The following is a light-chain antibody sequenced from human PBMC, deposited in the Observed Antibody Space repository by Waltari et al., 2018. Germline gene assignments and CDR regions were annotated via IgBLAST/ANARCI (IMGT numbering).Light chain of an antibody. J-gene: IGKJ1*01. CDR3: QQYKTYWT. CDR1: QSISTW. V-gene: IGKV1-5*03. CDR2: KAS. Sequence: DIQMTQSPSTLSASVGDRVTITCRASQSISTWLAWYQQKPGKAPNLLIYKASTLESGVPSRCSGSGSGTEFTLTISSLQPDDFVTYYCQQYKTYWTFGQGTKVEIK.